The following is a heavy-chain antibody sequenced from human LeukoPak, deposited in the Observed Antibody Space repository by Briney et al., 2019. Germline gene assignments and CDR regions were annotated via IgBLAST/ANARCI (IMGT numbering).Heavy chain of an antibody. D-gene: IGHD2-15*01. CDR1: GFTFSSYG. J-gene: IGHJ6*03. V-gene: IGHV3-23*01. CDR2: ISGSGGST. Sequence: GGSLRLSCAASGFTFSSYGMSWVRQAPGKGLEWVSAISGSGGSTYYADSVKGRFTISRDNSKNTLYLQMNSLRAEDTAVYYCARDGGYCSGGSCYPYHMDVWGKGTTVTISS. CDR3: ARDGGYCSGGSCYPYHMDV.